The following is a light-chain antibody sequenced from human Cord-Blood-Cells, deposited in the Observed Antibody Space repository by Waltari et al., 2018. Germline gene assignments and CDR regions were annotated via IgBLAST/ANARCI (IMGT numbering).Light chain of an antibody. CDR2: DAS. V-gene: IGKV3-11*01. Sequence: EIVLTQSQATLALSPGERAIPPCRASQSVSSYLALYQQKPGQAPRLLIYDASNRATGIPARFSVSGSGTDFTLTISSLEPEDFAVYYCQQRSNWPWTFGQGTKVEIK. CDR3: QQRSNWPWT. J-gene: IGKJ1*01. CDR1: QSVSSY.